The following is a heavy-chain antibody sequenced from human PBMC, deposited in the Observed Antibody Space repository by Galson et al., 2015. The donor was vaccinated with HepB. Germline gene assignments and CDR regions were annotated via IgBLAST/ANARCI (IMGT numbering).Heavy chain of an antibody. CDR2: IIPIFGTA. V-gene: IGHV1-69*13. J-gene: IGHJ4*02. CDR3: ARGVVPAAIFDY. Sequence: SVKVSCKASGGTFSSYAISWVRQAPGQGLEWMGGIIPIFGTANYAQKFQGRVTITADESTSTAYMELSSLRSEDTAVYYCARGVVPAAIFDYWGQGTLVTVSS. D-gene: IGHD2-2*01. CDR1: GGTFSSYA.